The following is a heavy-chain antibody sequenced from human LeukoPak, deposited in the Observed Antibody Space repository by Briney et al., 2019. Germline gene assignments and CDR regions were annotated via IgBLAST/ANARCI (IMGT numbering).Heavy chain of an antibody. J-gene: IGHJ4*02. V-gene: IGHV4-34*01. D-gene: IGHD6-19*01. CDR3: ASRAVAAPPY. CDR1: GGSFSGYY. CDR2: INHSGST. Sequence: SETLSLTCAVYGGSFSGYYWSWIRQPPGKGLEWIGEINHSGSTNYNPSLKSRVTISVDTSKNQLSLKLSSVTAADTAVYYCASRAVAAPPYWGQGTLVTVSS.